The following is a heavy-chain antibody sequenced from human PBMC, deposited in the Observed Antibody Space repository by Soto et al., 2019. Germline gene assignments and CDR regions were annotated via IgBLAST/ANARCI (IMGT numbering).Heavy chain of an antibody. J-gene: IGHJ4*02. V-gene: IGHV4-39*01. Sequence: PSETLSLTCTVSGGSISSSSYYWGWIRQPPGKGLEWIGSIYYSGSTYYNPSLKSRVTISVDTSKNQFSLKLSSVTAADTAVYYCARLPRWLVPGGLDYWGQGTMVTVSS. CDR3: ARLPRWLVPGGLDY. D-gene: IGHD6-19*01. CDR2: IYYSGST. CDR1: GGSISSSSYY.